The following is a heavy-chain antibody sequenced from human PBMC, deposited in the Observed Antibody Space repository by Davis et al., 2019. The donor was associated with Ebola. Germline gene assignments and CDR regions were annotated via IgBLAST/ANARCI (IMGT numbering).Heavy chain of an antibody. Sequence: SETLSLTCTVSGGSVSSGSYYWSWIRQPPGKGLEWIGYIYYSGSTNYNPSLKSRVTISVDTSKNQFSLKLSSVTAADTAVYYCARGSLYVWFDPWGQGTLVTVSS. CDR2: IYYSGST. V-gene: IGHV4-61*01. CDR3: ARGSLYVWFDP. D-gene: IGHD3-16*01. J-gene: IGHJ5*02. CDR1: GGSVSSGSYY.